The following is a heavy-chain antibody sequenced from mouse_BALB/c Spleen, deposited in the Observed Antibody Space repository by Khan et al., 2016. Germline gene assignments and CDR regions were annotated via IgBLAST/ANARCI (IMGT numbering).Heavy chain of an antibody. J-gene: IGHJ3*01. CDR2: INPYNGGT. V-gene: IGHV1S135*01. CDR3: ARKDYETIWFAY. Sequence: VQLQQSGPELMKPGASVKVSCKASGYSFTDYNMYWVKQSLGKSLEWIGYINPYNGGTGYNQKFKGKATLTVDKSSSPAFMHLNSMTSEDSAVYYGARKDYETIWFAYWGQGTLVTVSA. CDR1: GYSFTDYN. D-gene: IGHD2-4*01.